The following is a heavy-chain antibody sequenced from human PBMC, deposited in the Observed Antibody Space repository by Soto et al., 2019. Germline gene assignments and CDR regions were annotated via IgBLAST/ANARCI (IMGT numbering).Heavy chain of an antibody. CDR3: AKDHSSSWYEEGFWFDP. J-gene: IGHJ5*02. CDR2: ISGSGGST. CDR1: GFTFSSYA. Sequence: GGSLRLSCAASGFTFSSYAMSWVRQAPGKGLEWVSAISGSGGSTYYADSVKGRFTISRDNSKNTLYLQMNSLRAEDTAVYYCAKDHSSSWYEEGFWFDPWGQGTLVTVSS. V-gene: IGHV3-23*01. D-gene: IGHD6-13*01.